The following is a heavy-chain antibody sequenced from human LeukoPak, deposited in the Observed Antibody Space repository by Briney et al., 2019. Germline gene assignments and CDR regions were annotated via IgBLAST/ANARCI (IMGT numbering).Heavy chain of an antibody. CDR2: INSNGGSA. D-gene: IGHD3-10*01. CDR3: VKGSGKDYYGSGSPRRAFDY. V-gene: IGHV3-64D*09. CDR1: GFSFSSFA. Sequence: GGSLRLSCSASGFSFSSFAMHWVRQAPGQGLEYVSAINSNGGSAFYADSVKDRFIVSRDNSENTLYLQMSSLRTEDTAVYYCVKGSGKDYYGSGSPRRAFDYWGQGTLVTVSS. J-gene: IGHJ4*02.